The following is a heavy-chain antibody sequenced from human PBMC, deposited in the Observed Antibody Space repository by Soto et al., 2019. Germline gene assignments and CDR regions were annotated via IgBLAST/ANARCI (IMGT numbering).Heavy chain of an antibody. CDR3: ASCYRGGSCYLDY. D-gene: IGHD2-15*01. Sequence: GASVKVSCKASGGTFSSYAISWVRQAPGQGLEWMGGIIPIFGTANYAQKSQGRVTITADESTSTAYMELSSLRSEDTAVYYCASCYRGGSCYLDYWGQGTLVTVSS. V-gene: IGHV1-69*13. CDR1: GGTFSSYA. J-gene: IGHJ4*02. CDR2: IIPIFGTA.